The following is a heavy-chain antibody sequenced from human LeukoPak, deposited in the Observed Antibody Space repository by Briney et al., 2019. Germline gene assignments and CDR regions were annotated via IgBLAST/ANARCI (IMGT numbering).Heavy chain of an antibody. CDR3: ARDENGGVGH. J-gene: IGHJ4*02. CDR1: GFTFGHYY. V-gene: IGHV3-11*04. Sequence: GGSLRLSCAASGFTFGHYYMSWIRQAPGKGLEWVSCITSSGNTIYYADSVKGRFTISRDNAKNSLYLQMNSLKFEDTAEYYCARDENGGVGHWGQGTLVTVSS. D-gene: IGHD2-8*01. CDR2: ITSSGNTI.